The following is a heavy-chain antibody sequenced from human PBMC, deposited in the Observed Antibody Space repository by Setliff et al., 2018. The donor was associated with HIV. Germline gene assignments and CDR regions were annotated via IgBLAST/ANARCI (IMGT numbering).Heavy chain of an antibody. V-gene: IGHV3-53*01. CDR2: IYSGGST. CDR1: GGSMSSYY. Sequence: PSETLSLTCTVSGGSMSSYYWSWVRQAPGKGLEWVSVIYSGGSTYYADSVKGRFTISRDNSKNTLYLQMNSLRAEDTAVYYCAKGYCSGGSCYYYYGMDVWGQGTTVTVSS. D-gene: IGHD2-15*01. CDR3: AKGYCSGGSCYYYYGMDV. J-gene: IGHJ6*02.